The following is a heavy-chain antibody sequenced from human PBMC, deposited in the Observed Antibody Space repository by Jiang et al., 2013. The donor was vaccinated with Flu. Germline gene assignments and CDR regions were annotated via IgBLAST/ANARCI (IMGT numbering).Heavy chain of an antibody. CDR3: ARVSVRSGWYFDY. V-gene: IGHV3-53*04. CDR2: IYSGGST. D-gene: IGHD6-19*01. CDR1: GFTVSSNY. J-gene: IGHJ4*02. Sequence: VQLLESGGGLVQPGGSLRLSCAASGFTVSSNYMSWVRQAPGKGLEWVSVIYSGGSTYYADSVKGRFTISRHNSKNTLYLQMNSLRAEDAAVYYCARVSVRSGWYFDYWGQGTLVTVSS.